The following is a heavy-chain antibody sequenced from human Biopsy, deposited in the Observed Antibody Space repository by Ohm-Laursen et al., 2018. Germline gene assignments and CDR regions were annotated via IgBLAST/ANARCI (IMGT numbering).Heavy chain of an antibody. D-gene: IGHD3-22*01. V-gene: IGHV4-59*01. CDR3: ARDRGYYSDRTVPGYFDL. Sequence: GTLSLTCSVSGDSISTYYWSWIRQPPGKGLQWIGYIYYTGNTDYNPSLQSRVTISVDTSKNHFSLRLRSVTPADTAIYYCARDRGYYSDRTVPGYFDLWGRGTLVTVSS. J-gene: IGHJ2*01. CDR2: IYYTGNT. CDR1: GDSISTYY.